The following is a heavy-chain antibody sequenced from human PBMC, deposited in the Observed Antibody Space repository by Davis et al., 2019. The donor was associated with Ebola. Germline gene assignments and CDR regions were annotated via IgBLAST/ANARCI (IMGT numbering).Heavy chain of an antibody. V-gene: IGHV1-3*01. CDR3: ARDGTEVRPQLLFGLDWFDP. D-gene: IGHD2-2*01. CDR1: GYTFTNYA. J-gene: IGHJ5*02. CDR2: INAGNGDT. Sequence: AASVKVSCKASGYTFTNYAIHWVRQAPGQRLEWMGWINAGNGDTKYSKKFQGRVTITRDTSATTAYMELSSLRSEDTTIYYCARDGTEVRPQLLFGLDWFDPWGQGTLVTVSS.